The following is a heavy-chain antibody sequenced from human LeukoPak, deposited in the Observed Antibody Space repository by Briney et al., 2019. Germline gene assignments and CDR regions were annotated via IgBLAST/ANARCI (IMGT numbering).Heavy chain of an antibody. CDR3: ASSSWAFDF. Sequence: SETLSLTCTVSGGSISRSSYYWGWIRQSPGKGLEWIGSIYYTGTTYNNRSLKSRVTISVDTSKNQFSLKLSSVTAEDTAVYYCASSSWAFDFWGQGTLVTVSS. V-gene: IGHV4-39*01. CDR1: GGSISRSSYY. J-gene: IGHJ4*02. CDR2: IYYTGTT.